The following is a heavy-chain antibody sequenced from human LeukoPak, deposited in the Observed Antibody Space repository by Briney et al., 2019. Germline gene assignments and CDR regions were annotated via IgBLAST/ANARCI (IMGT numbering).Heavy chain of an antibody. V-gene: IGHV5-51*01. D-gene: IGHD3-3*01. CDR3: ARRDDFWSGYYFDY. CDR1: GYSFTNYW. J-gene: IGHJ4*02. Sequence: GESLRISCTGFGYSFTNYWIAWVRQMPGKGLEWMGIIYPGDSDTRYSPSFQGQVTISADKSISTAYLQWSSLKASDTAMYYCARRDDFWSGYYFDYWGQGTLVTVSS. CDR2: IYPGDSDT.